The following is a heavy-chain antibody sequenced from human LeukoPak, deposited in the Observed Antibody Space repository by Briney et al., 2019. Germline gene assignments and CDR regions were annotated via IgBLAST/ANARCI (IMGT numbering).Heavy chain of an antibody. CDR1: GGSFSGYY. J-gene: IGHJ4*02. CDR2: INHSGST. D-gene: IGHD3-10*01. CDR3: ARGKYYGSGSLIDY. Sequence: SETLSLTCAVYGGSFSGYYWNWIRQPPGKGLGWIGEINHSGSTNYNPSLKSRVTISVDTSKNQFSLKVSSVTAADTAVYYCARGKYYGSGSLIDYWGQGTLVTVSS. V-gene: IGHV4-34*01.